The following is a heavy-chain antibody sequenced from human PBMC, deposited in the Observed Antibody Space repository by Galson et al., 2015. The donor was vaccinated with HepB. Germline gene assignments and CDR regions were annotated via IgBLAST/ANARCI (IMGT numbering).Heavy chain of an antibody. CDR3: ASLSDYGAQRRWADFDL. D-gene: IGHD4-17*01. V-gene: IGHV7-4-1*02. J-gene: IGHJ2*01. CDR2: INTNTGNP. CDR1: GYTFTSYA. Sequence: SVKVSCKASGYTFTSYAMNWVRQAPGQGLEWMGWINTNTGNPTYAQGFTGRFVFSLDTSVSTAYLQISSLKAEDTAVYYCASLSDYGAQRRWADFDLWGRGTLVTVSS.